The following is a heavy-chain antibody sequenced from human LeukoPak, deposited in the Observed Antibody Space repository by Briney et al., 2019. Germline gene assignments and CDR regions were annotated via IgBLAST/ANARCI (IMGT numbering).Heavy chain of an antibody. CDR3: ARSAMVRNDYYDMDV. CDR1: GYTFTGYD. V-gene: IGHV1-8*03. CDR2: INPNSGNT. J-gene: IGHJ6*04. Sequence: ASVKVSCKASGYTFTGYDINWVRQATGQGLEWMGWINPNSGNTGYAQKFQGRVTITRDTSISTTYMELSSLRSEDTAVYYCARSAMVRNDYYDMDVWGKGTTVTVS. D-gene: IGHD4/OR15-4a*01.